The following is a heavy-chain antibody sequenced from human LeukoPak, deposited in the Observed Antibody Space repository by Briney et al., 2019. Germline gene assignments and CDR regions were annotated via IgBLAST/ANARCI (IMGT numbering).Heavy chain of an antibody. V-gene: IGHV1-18*01. CDR3: ARGHIVVVTASDAFDI. D-gene: IGHD2-21*02. CDR2: ISAYNGNT. CDR1: GYTFTSYG. Sequence: ASVKVSCKASGYTFTSYGISWVRQAPGQGLEWMGWISAYNGNTNYAQKLQGRVTMTTDTSTSTAYMELSSLRSEDTAVYYCARGHIVVVTASDAFDIWGQGTMVTVSS. J-gene: IGHJ3*02.